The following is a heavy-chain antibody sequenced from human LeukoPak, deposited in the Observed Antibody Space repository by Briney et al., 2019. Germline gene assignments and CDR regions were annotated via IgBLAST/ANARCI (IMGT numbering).Heavy chain of an antibody. CDR3: TRSTKAGNIDPLSFEP. CDR1: GGSISSNIYY. V-gene: IGHV4-39*01. Sequence: SETLSLTCTASGGSISSNIYYWGWLRQPPGKGLEWIGSSYYSGSTYYNPSLNSRVILSVDTSKYQFPLKLSSVTAAETAVYQSTRSTKAGNIDPLSFEPWGQGNLVTVSS. D-gene: IGHD5/OR15-5a*01. CDR2: SYYSGST. J-gene: IGHJ5*02.